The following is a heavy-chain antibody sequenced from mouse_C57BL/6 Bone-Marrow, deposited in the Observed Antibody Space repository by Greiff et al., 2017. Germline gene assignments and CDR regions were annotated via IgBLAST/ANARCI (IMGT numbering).Heavy chain of an antibody. CDR2: ISYSGST. V-gene: IGHV3-8*01. J-gene: IGHJ4*01. CDR1: GYSITSDY. D-gene: IGHD2-4*01. Sequence: EVKLMESGPGLAKPSQTLSLTCSVTGYSITSDYWNWIRKFPGNKLEYMGYISYSGSTYYNPSLKSRISITRDTSKNQYYLQLNSVTTEDTATYYCARCPPYDYVGGYAMDYWGQGTSVTVSS. CDR3: ARCPPYDYVGGYAMDY.